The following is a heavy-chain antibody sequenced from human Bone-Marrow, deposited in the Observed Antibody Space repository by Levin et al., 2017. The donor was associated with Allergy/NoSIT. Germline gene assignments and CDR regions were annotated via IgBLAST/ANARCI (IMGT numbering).Heavy chain of an antibody. CDR3: ARGLPDYYYHHFGLDV. CDR2: MNPKTGDT. CDR1: GYSFGSYD. Sequence: ASVKVSCKASGYSFGSYDINWVRQVTGQGLEWMGWMNPKTGDTGYGKKFLGRVTMTRDTSITTAYMELSSLLSEDTAVYYCARGLPDYYYHHFGLDVWGQGTTVIVSS. J-gene: IGHJ6*02. V-gene: IGHV1-8*01. D-gene: IGHD1-26*01.